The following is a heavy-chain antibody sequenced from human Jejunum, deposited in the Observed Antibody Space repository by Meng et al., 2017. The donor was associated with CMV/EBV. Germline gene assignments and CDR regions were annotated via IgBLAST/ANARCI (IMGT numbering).Heavy chain of an antibody. D-gene: IGHD5-24*01. Sequence: VVTWLRQAPGQGIEWMGGIIPIFDTAIYAQKFEGRLTITSDDSTSASYMDLSSLTPEDTAVYYCAREFRRDGYDSGSQAQAYFFESWGQGTPVTVSS. J-gene: IGHJ4*02. CDR3: AREFRRDGYDSGSQAQAYFFES. CDR1: V. CDR2: IIPIFDTA. V-gene: IGHV1-69*01.